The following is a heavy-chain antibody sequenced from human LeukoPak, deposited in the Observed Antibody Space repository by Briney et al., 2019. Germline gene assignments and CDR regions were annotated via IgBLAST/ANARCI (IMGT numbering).Heavy chain of an antibody. Sequence: PGGALRLSCAASGLTFSSYGMRWVGRAPGKGLEWVAFIRYDGSNKYYADSVKGRFTISRDNSKNTLYLQMNSLRAEDTAVYYCAKDHNSSSWYTVDFDYWGQGTLVTVSS. CDR3: AKDHNSSSWYTVDFDY. J-gene: IGHJ4*02. CDR2: IRYDGSNK. D-gene: IGHD6-13*01. V-gene: IGHV3-30*02. CDR1: GLTFSSYG.